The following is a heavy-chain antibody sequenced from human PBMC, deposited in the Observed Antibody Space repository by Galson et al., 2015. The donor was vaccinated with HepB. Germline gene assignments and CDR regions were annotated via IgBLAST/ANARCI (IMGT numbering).Heavy chain of an antibody. V-gene: IGHV4-39*01. Sequence: ETLSLTCTVSGGSISSGSYSWGWIRQPPGKGLEWIGNVSYSGTTYYNPSLKSRVTISVDTSMNQFSLRLSSLTAADTALYYCARLDSSSSNWFDPWGQGTLVTVSS. CDR3: ARLDSSSSNWFDP. CDR2: VSYSGTT. J-gene: IGHJ5*02. D-gene: IGHD6-6*01. CDR1: GGSISSGSYS.